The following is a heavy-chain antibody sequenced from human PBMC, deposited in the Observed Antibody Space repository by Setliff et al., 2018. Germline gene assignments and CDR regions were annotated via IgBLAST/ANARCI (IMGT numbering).Heavy chain of an antibody. CDR1: GYTFSSYD. V-gene: IGHV1-8*02. CDR3: ARAPIAAAGISMDV. CDR2: MNPNSGNT. Sequence: RASVKVSCKASGYTFSSYDINWVRQATGQGLEWMGWMNPNSGNTGYAQKFQGRVTMTRNTSISTAYMELSSLRSEDSAVYYCARAPIAAAGISMDVWGKGTTVTVSS. J-gene: IGHJ6*03. D-gene: IGHD6-13*01.